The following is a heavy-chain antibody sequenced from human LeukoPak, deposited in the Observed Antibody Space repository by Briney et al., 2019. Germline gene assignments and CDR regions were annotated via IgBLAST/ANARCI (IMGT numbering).Heavy chain of an antibody. Sequence: GALRLSCAASGFTFSSYEMNWVRQAPGKGLEWVSYISSSGSTIYYADSVKGRFTISRDNVKNSLYLQMNSLRAEDTAVYYCARDSSSWYGRAFDIWGQGTMVTVSS. J-gene: IGHJ3*02. V-gene: IGHV3-48*03. D-gene: IGHD6-13*01. CDR3: ARDSSSWYGRAFDI. CDR2: ISSSGSTI. CDR1: GFTFSSYE.